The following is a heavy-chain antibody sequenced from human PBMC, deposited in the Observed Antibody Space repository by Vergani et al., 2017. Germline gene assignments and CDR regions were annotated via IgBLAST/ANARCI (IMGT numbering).Heavy chain of an antibody. V-gene: IGHV1-69*01. Sequence: VQLVQSGAEVKKPGSSVKVSCKASGGTFSSYAISWVRQAPGQGLEWMGGIIPIFGTANYAQKFQGRVTITADESTSTAYMELSSLRSEDTAVYYCARASRGNWNSGYYYYYYMDVWGKGTTVTVSS. D-gene: IGHD1-7*01. CDR3: ARASRGNWNSGYYYYYYMDV. J-gene: IGHJ6*03. CDR2: IIPIFGTA. CDR1: GGTFSSYA.